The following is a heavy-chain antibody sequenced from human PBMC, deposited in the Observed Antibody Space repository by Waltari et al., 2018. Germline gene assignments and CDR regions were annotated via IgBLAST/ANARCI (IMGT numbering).Heavy chain of an antibody. CDR2: IYTSGST. J-gene: IGHJ4*02. V-gene: IGHV4-61*02. CDR3: AREYYYDSSGSDTNFDY. CDR1: GGSTSRRSSY. D-gene: IGHD3-22*01. Sequence: QVQLHESGPGLVKPSQTLALTCTFSGGSTSRRSSYSSWTLQPAGKGLEWIGRIYTSGSTNYNPSLKSRVTISVDTSKNQFSLKLSSVTAADTAVYYCAREYYYDSSGSDTNFDYWGQGTLVTVSS.